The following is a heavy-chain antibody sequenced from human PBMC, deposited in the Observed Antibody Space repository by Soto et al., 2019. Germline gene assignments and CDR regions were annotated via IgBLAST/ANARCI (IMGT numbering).Heavy chain of an antibody. CDR1: GFTFSDYY. V-gene: IGHV3-11*01. CDR2: ISSSGSTI. J-gene: IGHJ4*02. Sequence: QVQLVESGGGLVKPGGSLRLSCAASGFTFSDYYMSWIRQAPGKGLEWVSYISSSGSTIYYADSVKGRFTISRDNAKNSLYLQMNSLRAEDTAVYYCVRDPPYYDYVWGSYRYSYYFDYWGQGTLVTVSS. CDR3: VRDPPYYDYVWGSYRYSYYFDY. D-gene: IGHD3-16*02.